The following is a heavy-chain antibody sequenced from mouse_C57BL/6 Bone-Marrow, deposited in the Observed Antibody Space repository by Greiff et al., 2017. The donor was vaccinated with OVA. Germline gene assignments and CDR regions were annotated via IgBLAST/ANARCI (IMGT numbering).Heavy chain of an antibody. V-gene: IGHV2-2*01. Sequence: VQLQQSGPGLVQPSQSLSITCTVSGFSLTSYGVHWVRQSPGKGLEWLGVIWSGGSTDYNAAFISRLSISKDNSKSQVFFKMNSLQADDTAIYYCARRDGYYNAMDYWGQGTSVTVS. J-gene: IGHJ4*01. CDR2: IWSGGST. CDR3: ARRDGYYNAMDY. D-gene: IGHD2-3*01. CDR1: GFSLTSYG.